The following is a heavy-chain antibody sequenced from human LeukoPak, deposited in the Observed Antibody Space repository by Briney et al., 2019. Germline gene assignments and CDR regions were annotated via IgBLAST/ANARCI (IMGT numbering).Heavy chain of an antibody. Sequence: PGGSLRLSCAASGFTFNHFWMSWIRQAPGKGLEWVAYIKKTGSETYYVGSVKGRFTITRDNTRNSLFLQMYSLRAEDTAVYFCAREDGYCSGGNCYSYFDSWGQGTLVTVSA. D-gene: IGHD2-15*01. CDR1: GFTFNHFW. CDR3: AREDGYCSGGNCYSYFDS. J-gene: IGHJ4*02. V-gene: IGHV3-7*01. CDR2: IKKTGSET.